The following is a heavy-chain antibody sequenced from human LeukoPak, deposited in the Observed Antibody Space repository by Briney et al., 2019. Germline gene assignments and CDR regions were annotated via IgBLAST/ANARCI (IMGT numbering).Heavy chain of an antibody. D-gene: IGHD1-14*01. CDR1: GYTFTHNW. Sequence: GESLKISCKVSGYTFTHNWIGWVRQKPGRGLEWLGVIFPADSNTAYNSSFRGQVTISVDKSFDTAYLQWGSLKASDSAIYYCARHRATGTWSDFDYWGQGTVVTVSS. J-gene: IGHJ4*02. V-gene: IGHV5-51*01. CDR3: ARHRATGTWSDFDY. CDR2: IFPADSNT.